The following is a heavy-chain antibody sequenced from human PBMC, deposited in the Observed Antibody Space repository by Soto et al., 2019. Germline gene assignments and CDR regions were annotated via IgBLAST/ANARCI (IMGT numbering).Heavy chain of an antibody. CDR3: ARESSSSGAWRGY. V-gene: IGHV4-59*06. D-gene: IGHD6-13*01. J-gene: IGHJ4*02. Sequence: PSETLSLTCTVSGGSISSYYWSWIRQPPGKGLEWIGYIYHSGSTYYNPSLKSRVTISVDTSKNQFSLKLSSVTAADTAVYYCARESSSSGAWRGYWGQGTLVTVSS. CDR2: IYHSGST. CDR1: GGSISSYY.